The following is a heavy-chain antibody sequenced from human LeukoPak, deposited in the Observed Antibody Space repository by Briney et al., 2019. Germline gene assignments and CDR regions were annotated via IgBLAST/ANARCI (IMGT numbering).Heavy chain of an antibody. CDR2: ISYDGSNK. V-gene: IGHV3-30*18. CDR1: GFTFSSYR. J-gene: IGHJ6*04. CDR3: AKDRDYVAPTSYYYYGMDV. D-gene: IGHD4-17*01. Sequence: PGGSLRLSCVASGFTFSSYRMHWVRQAPGKGLEWVAVISYDGSNKYYADSVKDRFTISRDNSKNTLYLQMNSQRAEDTAVYYCAKDRDYVAPTSYYYYGMDVWGKGTTVTVSS.